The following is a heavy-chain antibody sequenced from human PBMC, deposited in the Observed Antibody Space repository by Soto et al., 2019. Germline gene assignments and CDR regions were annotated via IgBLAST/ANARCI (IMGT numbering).Heavy chain of an antibody. V-gene: IGHV4-59*01. CDR3: ARGSGSYYKGAPDY. D-gene: IGHD3-10*01. CDR2: IYYSGST. CDR1: GGSIISYY. Sequence: SETLSLTCTVSGGSIISYYWSWMRQPPGKGLEWIGYIYYSGSTNYNPSLKSRVTISVDTSKNQFSLKLSSVTAADTAVYYCARGSGSYYKGAPDYWGQGTLVTVSS. J-gene: IGHJ4*02.